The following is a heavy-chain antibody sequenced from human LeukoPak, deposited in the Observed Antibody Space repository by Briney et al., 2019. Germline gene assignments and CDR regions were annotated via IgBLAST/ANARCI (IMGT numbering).Heavy chain of an antibody. V-gene: IGHV4-59*01. Sequence: SGTLSLTCTVSGGSISSYYWSWIRQPPGKGLEWIGYISYSGSTNYNPSLKSRVTISVDTSKNQFSLKLSSVTAADTAVYYCARGVYRAAVYYCYMDVWGKGTTVTISS. CDR3: ARGVYRAAVYYCYMDV. CDR1: GGSISSYY. J-gene: IGHJ6*03. CDR2: ISYSGST. D-gene: IGHD6-13*01.